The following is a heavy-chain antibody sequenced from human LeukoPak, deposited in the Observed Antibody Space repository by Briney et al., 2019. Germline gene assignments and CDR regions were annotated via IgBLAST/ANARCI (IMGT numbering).Heavy chain of an antibody. J-gene: IGHJ3*02. CDR1: GGTFSNYA. Sequence: SVKVSCKASGGTFSNYAIVWVRQAPGQGLQWMGRIITILGITNYAQKFQGRVTVTADKSTSTAYMELSSLRSEDTAVYYCARDLRDLDYSDSRGSDDPFDIWGQGTMVTVCS. CDR3: ARDLRDLDYSDSRGSDDPFDI. D-gene: IGHD3-22*01. V-gene: IGHV1-69*04. CDR2: IITILGIT.